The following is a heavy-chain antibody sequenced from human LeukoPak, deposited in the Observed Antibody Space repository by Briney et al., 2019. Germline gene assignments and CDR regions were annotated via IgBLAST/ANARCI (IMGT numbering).Heavy chain of an antibody. J-gene: IGHJ4*02. CDR3: ASILRSSSGYYFDY. D-gene: IGHD3-10*01. V-gene: IGHV3-66*01. CDR1: GFTVSTNY. CDR2: IYSGDTT. Sequence: GGSLRLSCAASGFTVSTNYMSWVRQAPGKGLEWVSVIYSGDTTFYADSVRGKFTISRDNSKNTLHLQMNSLRAEDTAVYYCASILRSSSGYYFDYWGQGTLVTVSS.